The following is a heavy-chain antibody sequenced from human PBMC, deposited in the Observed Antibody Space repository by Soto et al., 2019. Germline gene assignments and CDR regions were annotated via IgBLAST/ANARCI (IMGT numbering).Heavy chain of an antibody. CDR1: GGSFSGYY. J-gene: IGHJ4*02. CDR2: INHSGST. Sequence: KPSETLSLTCAVYGGSFSGYYWSWIRQPPGKGLEWIGEINHSGSTNYNPSLKSRVTISVDTSKNQFSLKLSSVTAADTAVYYCARGRRRSWYYYDSSGYPTPYFDYWGQGTLVTVSS. CDR3: ARGRRRSWYYYDSSGYPTPYFDY. V-gene: IGHV4-34*01. D-gene: IGHD3-22*01.